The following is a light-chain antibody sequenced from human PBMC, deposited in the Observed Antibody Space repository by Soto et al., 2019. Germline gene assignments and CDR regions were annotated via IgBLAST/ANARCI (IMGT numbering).Light chain of an antibody. CDR2: GVS. V-gene: IGKV3-20*01. Sequence: EIVLTQSPGTLSLSPGERATLSCRASQSVSSSYLAWYQQKPGQAPRLLIYGVSSRATGIPDRFSGSGSGTDFTLTISRLEPEDFAVYYCQQYGFSFRAFGQGTKVEL. CDR1: QSVSSSY. J-gene: IGKJ1*01. CDR3: QQYGFSFRA.